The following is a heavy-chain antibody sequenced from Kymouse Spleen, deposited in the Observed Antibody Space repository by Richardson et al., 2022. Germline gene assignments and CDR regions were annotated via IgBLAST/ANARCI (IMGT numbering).Heavy chain of an antibody. CDR1: GFTFSSYG. V-gene: IGHV3-33*01. CDR3: AREGLDGDWFDP. Sequence: QVQLVESGGGVVQPGRSLRLSCAASGFTFSSYGMHWVRQAPGKGLEWVAVIWYDGSNKYYADSVKGRFTISRDNSKNTLYLQMNSLRAEDTAVYYCAREGLDGDWFDPWGQGTLVTVSS. D-gene: IGHD6-19*01. J-gene: IGHJ5*02. CDR2: IWYDGSNK.